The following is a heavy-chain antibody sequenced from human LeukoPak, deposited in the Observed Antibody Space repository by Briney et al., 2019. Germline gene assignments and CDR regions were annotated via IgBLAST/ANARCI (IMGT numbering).Heavy chain of an antibody. CDR2: IYPGDSDT. J-gene: IGHJ6*03. CDR3: ARLKNGPYFYYMDV. CDR1: GYSFTDYW. Sequence: GESLKISCKGSGYSFTDYWIGWVRQMPGKGLEWMGIIYPGDSDTRYSPSFQGQVTISADRSISTAYLQWSNLKASDTAIYYCARLKNGPYFYYMDVWGKGTTVTISS. D-gene: IGHD2-8*01. V-gene: IGHV5-51*01.